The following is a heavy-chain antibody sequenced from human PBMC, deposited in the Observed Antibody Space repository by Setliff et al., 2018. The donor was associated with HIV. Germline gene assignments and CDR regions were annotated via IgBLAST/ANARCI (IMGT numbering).Heavy chain of an antibody. CDR2: IKQDGSEK. J-gene: IGHJ4*02. CDR3: ARDWRSGYDLNFDY. V-gene: IGHV3-7*01. CDR1: GFTFGEYA. Sequence: PGGSLRLSCRASGFTFGEYAMSWVRQAPGKGLEWVAKIKQDGSEKYYVDSVKGRFTISRDNAKNSLYLQMNSLRAEDTAMYYCARDWRSGYDLNFDYWGQGTLVTVSS. D-gene: IGHD5-12*01.